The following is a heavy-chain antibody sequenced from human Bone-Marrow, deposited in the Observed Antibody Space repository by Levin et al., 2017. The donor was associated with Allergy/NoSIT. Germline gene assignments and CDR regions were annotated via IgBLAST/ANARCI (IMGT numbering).Heavy chain of an antibody. CDR2: ISGSGGST. J-gene: IGHJ5*02. CDR1: GFTFSSYA. D-gene: IGHD4-11*01. Sequence: PGGSLRLSCAASGFTFSSYAMSWVRQAPGKGLEWVSGISGSGGSTYYADFVKGRFTISRDNSKNTLYLQMNSLRAEDTAVYYCAKDKRAVSFHCFDPWGQGTLVTVSS. V-gene: IGHV3-23*01. CDR3: AKDKRAVSFHCFDP.